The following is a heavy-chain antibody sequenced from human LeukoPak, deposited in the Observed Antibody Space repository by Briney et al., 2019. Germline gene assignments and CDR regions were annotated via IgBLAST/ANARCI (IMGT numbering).Heavy chain of an antibody. CDR2: FSGSGGST. V-gene: IGHV3-23*01. CDR3: AKDDGWVQYAN. D-gene: IGHD5-24*01. CDR1: GFTFSSYA. J-gene: IGHJ4*02. Sequence: GGSLRLSCAASGFTFSSYATSWVRQAPGKGLECISGFSGSGGSTYYADSVKGRFTISRDNSKNTLYLQMNSLRAEDTAVYYCAKDDGWVQYANWGQGTLVTVSS.